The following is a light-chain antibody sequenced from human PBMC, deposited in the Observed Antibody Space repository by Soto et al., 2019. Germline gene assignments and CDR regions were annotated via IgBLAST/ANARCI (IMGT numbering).Light chain of an antibody. CDR1: QSISSY. Sequence: DIQMTQSPSSLSASVGDRVTITCRASQSISSYLNWYQQKPGKDPKLLIYAASSLQSGVPSRFSGSGSGTDFTLTIISLQPEDFATYYCQQSYSTPITFGQGTRLEIK. V-gene: IGKV1-39*01. CDR3: QQSYSTPIT. J-gene: IGKJ5*01. CDR2: AAS.